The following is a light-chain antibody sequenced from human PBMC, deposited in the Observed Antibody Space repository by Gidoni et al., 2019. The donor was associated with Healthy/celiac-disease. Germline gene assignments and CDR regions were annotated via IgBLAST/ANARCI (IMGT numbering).Light chain of an antibody. CDR3: QQSYSTPPT. V-gene: IGKV1-39*01. CDR2: AAS. Sequence: DIQMTQSPSSLSAPVGDRVTITCRASQSISSYVNWYQQKPGKAPKLLIYAASSLQSGVPSRFSGSGSGTDFTLTISSLQPEDFATYYCQQSYSTPPTFGQGTKVEIK. CDR1: QSISSY. J-gene: IGKJ1*01.